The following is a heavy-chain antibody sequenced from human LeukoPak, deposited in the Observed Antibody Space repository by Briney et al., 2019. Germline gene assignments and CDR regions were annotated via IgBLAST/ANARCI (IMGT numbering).Heavy chain of an antibody. J-gene: IGHJ4*02. V-gene: IGHV3-30*04. CDR3: ARDPERLWFGELSGGYYFDY. Sequence: PGRSLRLSCAASGFTFSSYAMHWVRQAPGKGLEWVAVISYDGSNKYYADSVKGRFTISRDNSKNTLYLHMNSLRAEDTAVYYCARDPERLWFGELSGGYYFDYWGQGTLVTVSS. D-gene: IGHD3-10*01. CDR1: GFTFSSYA. CDR2: ISYDGSNK.